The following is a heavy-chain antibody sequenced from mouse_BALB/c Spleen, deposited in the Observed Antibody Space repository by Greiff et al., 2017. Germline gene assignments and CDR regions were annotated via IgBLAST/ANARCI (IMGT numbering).Heavy chain of an antibody. CDR2: INPSTGYT. D-gene: IGHD1-3*01. CDR3: AREGKDAMDY. V-gene: IGHV1-7*01. J-gene: IGHJ4*01. Sequence: QVQLQQSGAELAKPGASVKMSCKASGYTFTSYWMHWVKQRPGQGLEWIGYINPSTGYTEYNQKFKDKATLTADKSSSTAYMQLSSLTSEDSAVYYCAREGKDAMDYWGQGTSVTVSS. CDR1: GYTFTSYW.